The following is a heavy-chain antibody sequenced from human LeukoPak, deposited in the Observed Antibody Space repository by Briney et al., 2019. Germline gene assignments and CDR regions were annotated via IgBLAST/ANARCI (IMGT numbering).Heavy chain of an antibody. CDR2: IYPGDSST. CDR1: GNTFSNSL. Sequence: GESLKISCKDSGNTFSNSLIVWVRHMPGKGLEWMGIIYPGDSSTKYSPSFQGRVTISADKSISTAYLQWSSLKASDTAIYYCARPKYSSSLAFDYWGQGTPVTVSS. CDR3: ARPKYSSSLAFDY. V-gene: IGHV5-51*01. D-gene: IGHD6-6*01. J-gene: IGHJ4*02.